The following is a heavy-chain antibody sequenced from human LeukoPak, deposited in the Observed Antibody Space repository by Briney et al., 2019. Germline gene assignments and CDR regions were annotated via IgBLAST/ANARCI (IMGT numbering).Heavy chain of an antibody. V-gene: IGHV4-39*01. D-gene: IGHD6-13*01. CDR2: IYYSGST. J-gene: IGHJ6*02. CDR1: GGSISSSSYY. Sequence: SETLSLTCTVSGGSISSSSYYWGWIRQPPGKGLEWIGSIYYSGSTYYNPSLKSRVTISVDTSKNQFSLKLSSVTAADTAVYYCARQGSSWGHHYYGMDVWGQGTTVTVSS. CDR3: ARQGSSWGHHYYGMDV.